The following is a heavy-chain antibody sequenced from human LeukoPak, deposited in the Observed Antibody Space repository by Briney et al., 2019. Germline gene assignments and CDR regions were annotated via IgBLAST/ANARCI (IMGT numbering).Heavy chain of an antibody. CDR3: ARDQILWFGELPSFDH. Sequence: GGSLRLSCAASGFTFSDYYMSWIRQAPGQGLEWVSYISSSGSTIYYADSVKGRFTISRDNAKNSLYLQMNSLRAEDTAVYYCARDQILWFGELPSFDHWGQGTLVTVSS. D-gene: IGHD3-10*01. CDR1: GFTFSDYY. V-gene: IGHV3-11*01. CDR2: ISSSGSTI. J-gene: IGHJ4*02.